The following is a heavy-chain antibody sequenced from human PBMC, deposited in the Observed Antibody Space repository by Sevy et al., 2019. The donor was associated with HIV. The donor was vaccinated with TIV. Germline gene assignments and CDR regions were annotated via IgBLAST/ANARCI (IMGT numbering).Heavy chain of an antibody. CDR3: ARDGGYSDYGMDL. CDR2: INSGSTII. J-gene: IGHJ6*02. CDR1: GFTFSSYN. D-gene: IGHD2-15*01. Sequence: GGSLRLSCVASGFTFSSYNFNWVRQAPGKGLELISFINSGSTIISHADSVKGRFTISRDSAKKSVYLQTNSLRVEETAVYYCARDGGYSDYGMDLWGQGTTVTVSS. V-gene: IGHV3-48*01.